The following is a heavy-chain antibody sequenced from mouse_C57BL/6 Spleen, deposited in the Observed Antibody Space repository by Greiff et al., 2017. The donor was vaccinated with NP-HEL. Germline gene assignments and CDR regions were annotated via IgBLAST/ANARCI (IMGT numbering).Heavy chain of an antibody. Sequence: VQLQQPGTELVKPGASVKLSCKASGYTFTSYWMHWVKQRPGQGLEWIGNINPSNGGTNYNEKFKSKATLTVDKSSSTAYMQLSSLTSEDSAVYYCARSEAWGWLLPYAMDYWGQGTSVTVSS. CDR2: INPSNGGT. CDR1: GYTFTSYW. J-gene: IGHJ4*01. D-gene: IGHD2-3*01. V-gene: IGHV1-53*01. CDR3: ARSEAWGWLLPYAMDY.